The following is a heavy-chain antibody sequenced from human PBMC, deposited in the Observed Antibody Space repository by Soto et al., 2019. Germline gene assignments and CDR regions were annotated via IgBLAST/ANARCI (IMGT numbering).Heavy chain of an antibody. D-gene: IGHD2-15*01. CDR3: AKGGHAGVDYYYYGMDV. Sequence: PGGSLRLSCAASGFTFSSYAMSWVRQAPGKGLEWVSAISGSGGSTYYADSVKGRFTISRDNSKNTLYLQMNSLRAEDTAVYYCAKGGHAGVDYYYYGMDVWGQGTTVTVSS. J-gene: IGHJ6*02. CDR1: GFTFSSYA. V-gene: IGHV3-23*01. CDR2: ISGSGGST.